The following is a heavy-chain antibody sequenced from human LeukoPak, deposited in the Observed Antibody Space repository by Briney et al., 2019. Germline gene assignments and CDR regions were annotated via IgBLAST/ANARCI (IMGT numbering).Heavy chain of an antibody. CDR2: ISAYNGNT. CDR1: GYTFTSYG. D-gene: IGHD2-15*01. Sequence: GASVKVSCKASGYTFTSYGISWVRQAPGQGLEWMGWISAYNGNTNYAQKLQGRVTMTTDTSTSTAYMELRSLRSDDTAVCYCARVVEIVVEVAATPYYFDYWGQGTLVTVSS. J-gene: IGHJ4*02. V-gene: IGHV1-18*04. CDR3: ARVVEIVVEVAATPYYFDY.